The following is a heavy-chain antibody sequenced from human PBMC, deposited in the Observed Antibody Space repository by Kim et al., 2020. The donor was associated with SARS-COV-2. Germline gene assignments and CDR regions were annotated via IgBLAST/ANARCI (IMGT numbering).Heavy chain of an antibody. V-gene: IGHV4-61*01. D-gene: IGHD3-3*01. Sequence: SETLSLTCTVSGGSVSSGSYYWSWIRQPPGKGLEWIGYIYYSGSTNYNPSLKSRVTISVDTSKNQFSLKLSSVTAADTAVYYCARVWTWSGYSPGNFDYWGQGTLVTVSS. CDR2: IYYSGST. J-gene: IGHJ4*02. CDR1: GGSVSSGSYY. CDR3: ARVWTWSGYSPGNFDY.